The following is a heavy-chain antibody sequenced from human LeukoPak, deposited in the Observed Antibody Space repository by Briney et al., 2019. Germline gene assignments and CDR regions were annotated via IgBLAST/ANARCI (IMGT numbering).Heavy chain of an antibody. D-gene: IGHD6-6*01. Sequence: GGSLRLSCAASGFTFDDYAMHWVRQAPGKGLEWVSGISWNSGSIGYADSVKGRFTISRDNAKNSLYLQMNSLRAEDMALYCCAKVAARGPGLGSYFDYWGQGTLVTVSS. CDR2: ISWNSGSI. J-gene: IGHJ4*02. CDR1: GFTFDDYA. CDR3: AKVAARGPGLGSYFDY. V-gene: IGHV3-9*03.